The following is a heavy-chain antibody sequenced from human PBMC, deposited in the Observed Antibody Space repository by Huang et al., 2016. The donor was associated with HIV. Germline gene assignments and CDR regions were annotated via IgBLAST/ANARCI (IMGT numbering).Heavy chain of an antibody. CDR1: GFSLTSSGVA. D-gene: IGHD6-13*01. CDR2: IYWDNEA. J-gene: IGHJ4*02. CDR3: VHRLRYGKWYVDY. Sequence: QITLKESGPTLVKPTQTLTLTCTFSGFSLTSSGVAVGWIRQPPGKALEWLALIYWDNEARFSPSLKTRLTITKDTPRNEVGLTMTNMDPVDTATYYCVHRLRYGKWYVDYWGQGVLVTVSS. V-gene: IGHV2-5*02.